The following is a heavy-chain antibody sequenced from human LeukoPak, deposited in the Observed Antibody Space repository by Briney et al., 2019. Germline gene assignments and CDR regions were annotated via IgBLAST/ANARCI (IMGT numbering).Heavy chain of an antibody. V-gene: IGHV1-18*01. CDR1: GYTSTSYG. J-gene: IGHJ4*02. CDR2: ISAYNGNT. D-gene: IGHD2-2*01. CDR3: ARVLGYCSSTSCSDFDY. Sequence: ASVKVSCKASGYTSTSYGISWVRQAPGQGLEWVGWISAYNGNTNYAQKLQGRVTMTTDTSTSTAYMELRSLRSDDTAVYYCARVLGYCSSTSCSDFDYWGQGTLVTVSS.